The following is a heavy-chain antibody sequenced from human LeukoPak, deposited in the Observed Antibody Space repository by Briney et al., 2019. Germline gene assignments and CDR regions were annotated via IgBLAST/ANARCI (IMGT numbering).Heavy chain of an antibody. Sequence: GGSLRLSCAASGFTFSSYWMHWVRHAPGKGLVWVSRINSDGSSTSYADSVKGRFTISRDNAKNTLYLQMNSLRAEDTAVYYCASPLGIGDYYYYMDVWGKGTTVTVSS. V-gene: IGHV3-74*01. CDR1: GFTFSSYW. CDR2: INSDGSST. D-gene: IGHD7-27*01. CDR3: ASPLGIGDYYYYMDV. J-gene: IGHJ6*03.